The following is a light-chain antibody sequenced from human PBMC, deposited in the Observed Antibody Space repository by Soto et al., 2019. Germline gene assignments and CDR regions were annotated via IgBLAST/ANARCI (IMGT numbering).Light chain of an antibody. J-gene: IGLJ3*02. V-gene: IGLV2-8*01. CDR2: EVD. CDR3: SSYAGSNNLV. CDR1: SSDVGSYDY. Sequence: QSGLTQPPSASGSLGQSVTISCTGTSSDVGSYDYVSWYQQHPGKAPKFIIYEVDKRPSGVPDRFSGSKSGDTASLTVSGLQAEDEADYYCSSYAGSNNLVFGGGTKLTVL.